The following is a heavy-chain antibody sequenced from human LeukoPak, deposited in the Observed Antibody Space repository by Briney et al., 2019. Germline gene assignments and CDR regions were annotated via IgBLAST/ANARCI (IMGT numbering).Heavy chain of an antibody. CDR2: TSYSRTT. CDR1: GGSITGHY. CDR3: AKLGHSDGWYLGAFDI. Sequence: PSETLSLTCAVSGGSITGHYWNWIRQTPEMRLEWIGYTSYSRTTIYNSYFKGRATMSIDTSKDQLYLNLTSVTATDTAVYYCAKLGHSDGWYLGAFDIWGQGTTVIVSS. J-gene: IGHJ3*02. V-gene: IGHV4-59*08. D-gene: IGHD6-19*01.